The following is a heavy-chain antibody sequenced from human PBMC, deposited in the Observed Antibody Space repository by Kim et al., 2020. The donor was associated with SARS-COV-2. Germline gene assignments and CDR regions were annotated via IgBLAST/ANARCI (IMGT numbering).Heavy chain of an antibody. J-gene: IGHJ4*02. CDR3: ASSYSSGWSSFDY. D-gene: IGHD6-19*01. V-gene: IGHV3-21*01. Sequence: GGSLRLSCAASGFTFSSYSMNWVRQAPGKGLEWVSSISSSSSYIYYADSVKGRFTISRDNAKNSLYLQMNSLRAEDTAVYYCASSYSSGWSSFDYWGQGTLVTVSS. CDR1: GFTFSSYS. CDR2: ISSSSSYI.